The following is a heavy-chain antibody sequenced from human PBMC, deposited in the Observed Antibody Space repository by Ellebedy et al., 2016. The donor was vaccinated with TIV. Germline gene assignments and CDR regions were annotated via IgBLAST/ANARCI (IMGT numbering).Heavy chain of an antibody. CDR2: IYVSGTA. CDR1: GGSISSYY. V-gene: IGHV4-4*07. D-gene: IGHD2-15*01. J-gene: IGHJ5*02. Sequence: SETLSLTCIVSGGSISSYYWSWIRQPAGKGLEWIGRIYVSGTANYSPSLKSRVTMSVDTSKNQFSLKLSSVTAADTAVYYCARATGSDWIDPWGQGTLVTVSS. CDR3: ARATGSDWIDP.